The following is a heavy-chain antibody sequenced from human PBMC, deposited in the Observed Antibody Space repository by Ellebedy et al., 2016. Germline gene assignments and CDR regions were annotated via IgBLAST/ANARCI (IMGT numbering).Heavy chain of an antibody. V-gene: IGHV3-33*08. CDR1: GFTFSSYG. CDR3: ARDPDSSSWYGSGMDV. Sequence: GGSLRLSCAASGFTFSSYGMPWVRQAPGKGLEWVAVIWYDGSNKYYADSVKGRFTISRDNAKNSLYLQMNSLRAEDTAVYYCARDPDSSSWYGSGMDVWGQGTTVTVSS. J-gene: IGHJ6*02. D-gene: IGHD6-13*01. CDR2: IWYDGSNK.